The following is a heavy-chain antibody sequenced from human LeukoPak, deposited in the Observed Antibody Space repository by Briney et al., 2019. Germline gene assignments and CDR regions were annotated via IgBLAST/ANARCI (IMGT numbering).Heavy chain of an antibody. CDR1: GITFSSFE. CDR3: AKDPGRGYGDYWGPFHFDY. V-gene: IGHV3-20*04. CDR2: INWNGGST. Sequence: GGSLRLSCAASGITFSSFEMTWVRQAPGKGLEWVSSINWNGGSTGYADSVKGRFTISRDNAKNSLYLQMNSLRAEDTALYYCAKDPGRGYGDYWGPFHFDYRGQGTLVTVSS. D-gene: IGHD4-17*01. J-gene: IGHJ4*02.